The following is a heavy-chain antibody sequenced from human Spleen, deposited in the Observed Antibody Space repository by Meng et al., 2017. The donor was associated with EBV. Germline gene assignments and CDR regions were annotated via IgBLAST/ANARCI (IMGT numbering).Heavy chain of an antibody. D-gene: IGHD6-25*01. V-gene: IGHV3-74*01. CDR3: SRDLAGSNDD. CDR2: TNENGRTT. Sequence: EVQLVGSGGAVVEPGGSLSLSCAASGCTCSRYWMHWVSQAPGKGLVWVSRTNENGRTTDYADAVKGRFTISRDNTKNILYLQMNSLRAEDTAVYFCSRDLAGSNDDWGQGTLVTVSS. J-gene: IGHJ4*02. CDR1: GCTCSRYW.